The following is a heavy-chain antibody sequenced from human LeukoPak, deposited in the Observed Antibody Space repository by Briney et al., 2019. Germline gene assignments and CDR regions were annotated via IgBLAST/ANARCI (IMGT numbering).Heavy chain of an antibody. V-gene: IGHV1-69*13. Sequence: SVKVSCKASGYTFTSYGISWVRQAPGQGLEWMGGIIPIFGTANYAQKFQGRVTITADESTSTAYMELSSLRSEDTAVYYCARDFEFGELLSPGSYWGQGTLVTVSS. CDR1: GYTFTSYG. CDR2: IIPIFGTA. D-gene: IGHD3-10*01. CDR3: ARDFEFGELLSPGSY. J-gene: IGHJ4*02.